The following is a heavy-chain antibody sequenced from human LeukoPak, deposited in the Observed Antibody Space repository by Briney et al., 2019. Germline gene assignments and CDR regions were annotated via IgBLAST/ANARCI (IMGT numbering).Heavy chain of an antibody. CDR3: ARSIYGDYAAY. D-gene: IGHD4-17*01. J-gene: IGHJ4*02. CDR1: GFTVGSNY. V-gene: IGHV3-66*01. CDR2: IYSGGST. Sequence: GGSLRLSCAASGFTVGSNYMSWVRQAPGKGLEWVSVIYSGGSTYYADSVKGRFTISRDNSKNTLYLQMNSLRAEDTAVYYCARSIYGDYAAYWGQGTLVTVSS.